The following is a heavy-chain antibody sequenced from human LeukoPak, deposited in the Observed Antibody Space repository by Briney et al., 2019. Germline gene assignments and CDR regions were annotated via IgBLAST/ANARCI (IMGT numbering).Heavy chain of an antibody. CDR2: IHSSGST. D-gene: IGHD3-10*01. V-gene: IGHV4-4*07. J-gene: IGHJ6*02. CDR1: GGSISSYY. Sequence: SETLSLTCTVSGGSISSYYWSWIRQPAGKGLEWIGRIHSSGSTNYNPSLKTRVTMSADTSKNQLSLKLSSVTAADTAVCYCARGRAIGSGKFGMDVWGQGTTVTVSS. CDR3: ARGRAIGSGKFGMDV.